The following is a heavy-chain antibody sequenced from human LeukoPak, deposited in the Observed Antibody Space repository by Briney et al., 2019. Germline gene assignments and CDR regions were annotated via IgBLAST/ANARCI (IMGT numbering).Heavy chain of an antibody. J-gene: IGHJ4*02. CDR1: GYTFTGYY. CDR2: INPNSGGT. CDR3: AIIPCDHSGYSYVWETCAGYFAS. D-gene: IGHD3-16*01. Sequence: GASVKVSCKASGYTFTGYYMHWVRQAPGQGLEWMGWINPNSGGTNYAQKFQGRVTMTRDTSISTAYMELRRLTSDDTAVYYCAIIPCDHSGYSYVWETCAGYFASWGQGTLVTVSS. V-gene: IGHV1-2*02.